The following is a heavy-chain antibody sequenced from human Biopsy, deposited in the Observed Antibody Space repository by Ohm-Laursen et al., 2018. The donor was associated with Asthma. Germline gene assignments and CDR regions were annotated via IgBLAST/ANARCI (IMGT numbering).Heavy chain of an antibody. CDR1: GDAMSTSGSY. J-gene: IGHJ2*01. CDR2: IYYSGRT. Sequence: TLSLTCIVSGDAMSTSGSYWGWIRQSPGKGLEWIGSIYYSGRTYYNPSLESRVTISADTSKNHFSLKVTSVTAADTAVYYCARAVSSSSYWYLDLWGRGDLVTVSS. V-gene: IGHV4-39*02. CDR3: ARAVSSSSYWYLDL. D-gene: IGHD6-6*01.